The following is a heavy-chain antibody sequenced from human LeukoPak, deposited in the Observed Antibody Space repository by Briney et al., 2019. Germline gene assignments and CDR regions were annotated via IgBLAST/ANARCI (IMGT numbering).Heavy chain of an antibody. D-gene: IGHD3-22*01. CDR1: GFTCSSYA. Sequence: GGSLRLSCAACGFTCSSYAMSGVRQARGKGVEWVSAISGSGGRTYSADSVNRRFTISSDNSNTTLYLQMNSLRAEDTAVYYCASRGDDSSGYVDYWGQGTLVPVSS. CDR3: ASRGDDSSGYVDY. V-gene: IGHV3-23*01. CDR2: ISGSGGRT. J-gene: IGHJ4*02.